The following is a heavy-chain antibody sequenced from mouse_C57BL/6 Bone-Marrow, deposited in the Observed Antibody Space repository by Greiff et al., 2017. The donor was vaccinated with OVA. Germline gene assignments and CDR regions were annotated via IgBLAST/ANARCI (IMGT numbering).Heavy chain of an antibody. V-gene: IGHV3-8*01. CDR1: GYSITSDY. J-gene: IGHJ1*03. Sequence: EVQLVESGPGLAKPSQSLSLTCSVTGYSITSDYWHWIRKFPGNKLEYMGYISYSGSTYYNPSLKSRISITRDTSKNQYYLQLNSVTTEDTATYYCARGEVYYVYFDVWGTGTTVTVSS. D-gene: IGHD1-1*01. CDR2: ISYSGST. CDR3: ARGEVYYVYFDV.